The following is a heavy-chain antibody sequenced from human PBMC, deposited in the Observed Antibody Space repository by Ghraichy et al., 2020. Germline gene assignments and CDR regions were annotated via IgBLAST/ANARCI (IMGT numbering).Heavy chain of an antibody. D-gene: IGHD3-22*01. Sequence: LSLTCAVSGFTFSTYSMNWVRQAPGKGLEWVSYISSTGRTIYNADSVKGRFTISRDNAKNSLYLQMNSLRDEDTAVYYCARADYYDSSGYSDYWGQGTLVTVSS. J-gene: IGHJ4*02. V-gene: IGHV3-48*02. CDR2: ISSTGRTI. CDR1: GFTFSTYS. CDR3: ARADYYDSSGYSDY.